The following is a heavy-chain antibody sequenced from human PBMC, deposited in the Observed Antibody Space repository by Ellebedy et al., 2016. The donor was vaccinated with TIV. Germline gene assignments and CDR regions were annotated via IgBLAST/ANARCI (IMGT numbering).Heavy chain of an antibody. J-gene: IGHJ4*02. CDR3: AKDLGRWLQYFDS. CDR2: MSYDGNDE. Sequence: GGSLRLSCAASGFTFSSYGIHWVRQAPGKGLEWVAGMSYDGNDEYYADSVKGRFTISRDSSKSTLYLQMNSLRTEDTAVYYCAKDLGRWLQYFDSWGQGTLVIVSS. D-gene: IGHD5-24*01. CDR1: GFTFSSYG. V-gene: IGHV3-30*18.